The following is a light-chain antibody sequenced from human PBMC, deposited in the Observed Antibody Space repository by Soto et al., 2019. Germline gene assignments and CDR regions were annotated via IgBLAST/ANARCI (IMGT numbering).Light chain of an antibody. CDR1: QSVSTY. J-gene: IGKJ1*01. Sequence: EIVLTQSPGALSLSPGERATLSCRASQSVSTYLAWYQQKPGQAPRLLISGASSRATGIPDRFSGSGSGTAFTLSISRLEPEDSAVYYCQQHGSSPRTFGRGTKVEIK. CDR2: GAS. V-gene: IGKV3-20*01. CDR3: QQHGSSPRT.